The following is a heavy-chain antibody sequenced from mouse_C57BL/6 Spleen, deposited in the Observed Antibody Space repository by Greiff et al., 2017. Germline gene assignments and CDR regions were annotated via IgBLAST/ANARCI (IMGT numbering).Heavy chain of an antibody. CDR2: INPNNGGT. Sequence: EVQLQQSGPELVKPGASVKISCKASGYTFTDYYMNWVKQSHGKSLEWIGDINPNNGGTSYNQKFKGKATLTVDKSSSTAYMELRSLTSEDSAVYYCAILRYYAMDDGGQGTSVTVSS. D-gene: IGHD1-1*01. J-gene: IGHJ4*01. CDR3: AILRYYAMDD. V-gene: IGHV1-26*01. CDR1: GYTFTDYY.